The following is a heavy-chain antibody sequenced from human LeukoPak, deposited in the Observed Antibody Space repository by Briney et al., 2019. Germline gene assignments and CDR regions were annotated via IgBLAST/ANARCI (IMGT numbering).Heavy chain of an antibody. D-gene: IGHD3-10*01. CDR2: IKQDGSEK. Sequence: GGSLGLSCAASGFTFWMGWVRQAPGKGLEWVANIKQDGSEKYYLDSVKGRFTISRDNAKNSLYLQMNSLRAEDTAVYYCASMKGSGSYSSFDYWGQGTLVTVSS. CDR3: ASMKGSGSYSSFDY. J-gene: IGHJ4*02. V-gene: IGHV3-7*01. CDR1: GFTFW.